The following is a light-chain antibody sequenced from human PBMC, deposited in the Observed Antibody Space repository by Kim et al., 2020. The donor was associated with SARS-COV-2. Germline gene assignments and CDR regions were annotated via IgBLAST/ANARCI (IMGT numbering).Light chain of an antibody. CDR2: GAS. V-gene: IGKV3-15*01. Sequence: EIVMTQSPATLSASPGERVTLSCRASQSISNTLAWYQQKIGKAPRLLIYGASTRATGIPARFSGSGSGTEFTLTISSLQSEDFAVYYCQQSNSWPRTFGQGTKVDIK. J-gene: IGKJ1*01. CDR1: QSISNT. CDR3: QQSNSWPRT.